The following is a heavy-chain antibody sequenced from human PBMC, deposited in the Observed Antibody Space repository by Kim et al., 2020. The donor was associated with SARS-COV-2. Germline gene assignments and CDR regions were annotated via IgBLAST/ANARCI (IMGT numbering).Heavy chain of an antibody. D-gene: IGHD6-13*01. CDR3: ARVVAAAGASFWY. Sequence: GGSLRLSCAASGFTFSSYSMNWVRQAPGKGLEWFSSISSSSSYIYYADSVKGRFTISRDNAKNSLYLQMNSLRAEDTAVYYCARVVAAAGASFWYWGQGTLVTVSS. V-gene: IGHV3-21*01. CDR2: ISSSSSYI. J-gene: IGHJ4*02. CDR1: GFTFSSYS.